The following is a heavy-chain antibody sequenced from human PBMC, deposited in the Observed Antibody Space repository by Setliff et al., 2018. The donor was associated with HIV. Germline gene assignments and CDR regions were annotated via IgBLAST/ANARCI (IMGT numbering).Heavy chain of an antibody. CDR3: ARVGSIAAAGTLDY. V-gene: IGHV3-53*01. D-gene: IGHD6-13*01. CDR1: GFTVENYY. J-gene: IGHJ4*02. Sequence: GGSLRLSCAASGFTVENYYMSWVRQAPGKGLEWVSVVYSGGSTYYADSVKGRFTISRDTAYNSLYLQMNSLRADDTAVYYCARVGSIAAAGTLDYWGQGTLVTVSS. CDR2: VYSGGST.